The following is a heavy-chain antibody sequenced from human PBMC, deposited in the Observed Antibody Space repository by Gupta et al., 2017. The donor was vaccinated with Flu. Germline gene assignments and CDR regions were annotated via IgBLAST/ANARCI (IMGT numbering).Heavy chain of an antibody. J-gene: IGHJ5*02. V-gene: IGHV4-39*01. D-gene: IGHD2-2*01. Sequence: QLLLQESGPGLVKASETLSLTCTVSGDSIRGSTYFWGWIRQPPGKGLEWIGNIFESGSTYYNPSLRSRITISVDTSKNQFSLRLTSVAAADAAVHYCARVTFGVPAAKGWFDPWGQGTLVTVSS. CDR2: IFESGST. CDR1: GDSIRGSTYF. CDR3: ARVTFGVPAAKGWFDP.